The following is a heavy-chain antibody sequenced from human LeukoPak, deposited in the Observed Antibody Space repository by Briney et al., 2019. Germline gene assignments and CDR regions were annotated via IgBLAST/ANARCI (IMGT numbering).Heavy chain of an antibody. CDR1: GYTFTSYG. J-gene: IGHJ4*02. D-gene: IGHD3-22*01. CDR3: ARGSPGIKTPFYYYYSSGYYPNDY. Sequence: ASVKVSCKASGYTFTSYGISWVRQAPGQGLEWMGWISAYNGNTNYAQKLQGRVTMTTDTSTSTAYMELRSLRSDDTAVYYCARGSPGIKTPFYYYYSSGYYPNDYWGQGTLVTVSS. V-gene: IGHV1-18*01. CDR2: ISAYNGNT.